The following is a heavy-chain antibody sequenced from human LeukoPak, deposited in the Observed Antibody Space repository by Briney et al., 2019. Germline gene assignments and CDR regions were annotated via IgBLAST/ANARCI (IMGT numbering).Heavy chain of an antibody. CDR1: GYSFTYYY. CDR2: ISPNGGGT. CDR3: AKLEGSAATSSD. J-gene: IGHJ4*02. Sequence: ASVNVSFKAAGYSFTYYYIHWLRQAPAQGIEWVGRISPNGGGTIYAQKVQGRVTVTRDTSITTAYMELNILTSDDTAVYFCAKLEGSAATSSDWGQGTLVTVSS. V-gene: IGHV1-2*06. D-gene: IGHD6-13*01.